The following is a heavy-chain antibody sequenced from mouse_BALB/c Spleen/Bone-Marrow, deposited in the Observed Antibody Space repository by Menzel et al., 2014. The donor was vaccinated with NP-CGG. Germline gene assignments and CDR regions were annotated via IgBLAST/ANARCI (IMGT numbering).Heavy chain of an antibody. CDR3: ARLITTGGFAY. Sequence: VQLQQSGAELMKPGASVKISCKATGYTFSTYWIEWVKQRPGHGLEWNGEILPGSGTTNYNEKFKGKATFTADTSSNTAYMQLSSLTSEDSAVYYCARLITTGGFAYWGQGTPVTVSA. J-gene: IGHJ3*01. V-gene: IGHV1-9*01. CDR1: GYTFSTYW. CDR2: ILPGSGTT. D-gene: IGHD2-4*01.